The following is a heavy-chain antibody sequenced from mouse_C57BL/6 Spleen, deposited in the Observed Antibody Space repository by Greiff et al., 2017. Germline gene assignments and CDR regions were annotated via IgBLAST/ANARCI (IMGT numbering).Heavy chain of an antibody. D-gene: IGHD1-1*01. CDR2: INPSSGYT. CDR3: ARKEGYYGTNYFDY. V-gene: IGHV1-7*01. Sequence: VQLQESGAELAKPGASVKLSCKASGYTFTSYWMHWVKQRPGQGLEWIGYINPSSGYTKYNQKFKDKATLTADTSSSTAYMQLSSLTYEDSAVYYCARKEGYYGTNYFDYWGQGTTLTVSS. J-gene: IGHJ2*01. CDR1: GYTFTSYW.